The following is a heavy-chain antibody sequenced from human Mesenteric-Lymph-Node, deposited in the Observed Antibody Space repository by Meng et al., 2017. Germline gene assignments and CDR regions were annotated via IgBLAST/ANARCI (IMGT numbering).Heavy chain of an antibody. J-gene: IGHJ4*02. CDR2: ISAYSGDT. CDR3: ARVEVGITSGDY. V-gene: IGHV1-18*01. Sequence: ECTKPGTSGEWSCHASGAHFYNYGITWVRRAPGQGREGMGWISAYSGDTNYAQTPQCSGTMTTVTSTRTAYMELRSLRSHDTAVYYCARVEVGITSGDYWGQGTLVTVSS. CDR1: GAHFYNYG. D-gene: IGHD1-26*01.